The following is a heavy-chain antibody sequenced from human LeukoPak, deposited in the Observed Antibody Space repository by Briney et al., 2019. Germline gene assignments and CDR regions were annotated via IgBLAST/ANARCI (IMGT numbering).Heavy chain of an antibody. V-gene: IGHV3-7*01. CDR3: ATPVGGVWSFDY. D-gene: IGHD2-15*01. J-gene: IGHJ4*02. CDR1: GFTFSNYW. CDR2: IKQDESEK. Sequence: GGSLRLSCAASGFTFSNYWMTWVRQAPGKGLEWVANIKQDESEKYYVDSVKGRFTVSRDNSKNSVYLQMDSLRAEDTAMYYCATPVGGVWSFDYWGQGTLVTVSS.